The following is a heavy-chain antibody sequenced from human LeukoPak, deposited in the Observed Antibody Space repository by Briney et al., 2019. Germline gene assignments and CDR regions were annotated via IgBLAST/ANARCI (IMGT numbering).Heavy chain of an antibody. CDR2: IYYSGST. V-gene: IGHV4-39*07. D-gene: IGHD1-26*01. Sequence: SETLSLTCTVSGGSISSSSYYWGWIRQPPGKGLEWIGSIYYSGSTYYNPSLKSRVTISVDTSKNQFSLKLSSVTAADTAVYFCARDRGSIVGATGYFDPWGQGTLVTVSS. J-gene: IGHJ5*02. CDR1: GGSISSSSYY. CDR3: ARDRGSIVGATGYFDP.